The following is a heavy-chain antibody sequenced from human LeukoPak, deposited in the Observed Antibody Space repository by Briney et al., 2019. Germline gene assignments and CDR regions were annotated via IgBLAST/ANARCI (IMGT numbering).Heavy chain of an antibody. V-gene: IGHV3-23*01. D-gene: IGHD2-8*01. CDR3: AKHDNGFLLY. Sequence: GGSLRLSCAASGFTLSSYGMSWVRQAPGKGLEWVSSISGSGGTTYYADSVKGRFTISRDNSKNTLYLQMNSLRVEDTAVYYCAKHDNGFLLYWGQGTLVTVSS. CDR2: ISGSGGTT. J-gene: IGHJ4*02. CDR1: GFTLSSYG.